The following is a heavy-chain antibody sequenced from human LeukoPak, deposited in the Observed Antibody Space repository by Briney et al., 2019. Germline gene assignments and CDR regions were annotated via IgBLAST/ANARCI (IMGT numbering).Heavy chain of an antibody. J-gene: IGHJ4*02. CDR1: GGTFSSYA. CDR2: IIPIFGTA. D-gene: IGHD3-22*01. CDR3: ARGAYYYDSSGYQPLDY. V-gene: IGHV1-69*05. Sequence: GASVKVSCKASGGTFSSYAISWVRQAPGQGLEWMGGIIPIFGTANYAQKFQGRVTMTRNTSISTAYMELSSLRSEDTAVYYCARGAYYYDSSGYQPLDYWGQGTLVTVSS.